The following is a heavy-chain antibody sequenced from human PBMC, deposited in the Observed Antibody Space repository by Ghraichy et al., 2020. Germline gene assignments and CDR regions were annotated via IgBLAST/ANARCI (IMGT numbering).Heavy chain of an antibody. V-gene: IGHV3-30-3*01. J-gene: IGHJ4*02. Sequence: GGSLRLSCAASGFTFSSYAMHWVRQAPGKGLEWVAVISYDGSNKYYADSVKGRFTISRDNSKNTLYRQMNSLRAEDTAVYYCASWGSSGAAAGTGYWGQGTLVTVSS. CDR1: GFTFSSYA. CDR3: ASWGSSGAAAGTGY. CDR2: ISYDGSNK. D-gene: IGHD6-13*01.